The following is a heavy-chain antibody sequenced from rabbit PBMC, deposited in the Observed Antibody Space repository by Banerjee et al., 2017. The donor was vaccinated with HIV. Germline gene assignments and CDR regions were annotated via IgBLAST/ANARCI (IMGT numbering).Heavy chain of an antibody. CDR3: VREAGYGGYGDANL. CDR1: GFDFNTYS. CDR2: IVPIFGVT. Sequence: QLKGTGGGLVQPGGSLTLSCKASGFDFNTYSMSWVRQAPGKGLEWIGYIVPIFGVTYYANWVNGRFTISSHNAQNTLYLQLNSLTAADTATYFCVREAGYGGYGDANLWGPGTLVTV. D-gene: IGHD6-1*01. V-gene: IGHV1S7*01. J-gene: IGHJ4*01.